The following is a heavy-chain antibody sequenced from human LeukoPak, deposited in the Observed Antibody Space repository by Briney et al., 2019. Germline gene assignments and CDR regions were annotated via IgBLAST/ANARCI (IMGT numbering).Heavy chain of an antibody. CDR1: GFTFSRYG. D-gene: IGHD3-9*01. CDR2: IRSDGSHD. J-gene: IGHJ4*02. CDR3: AKDARSFDWLYDH. Sequence: GGSLRLSCAASGFTFSRYGMHWVRQAPGKGLEWVAYIRSDGSHDSYADSVTGRFTISRDNSKNTLYLQMNSLRIEDTSMYYCAKDARSFDWLYDHWGQGILVTVSS. V-gene: IGHV3-30*02.